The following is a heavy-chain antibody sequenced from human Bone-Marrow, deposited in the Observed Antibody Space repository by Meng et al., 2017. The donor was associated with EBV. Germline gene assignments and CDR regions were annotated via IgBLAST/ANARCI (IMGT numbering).Heavy chain of an antibody. CDR1: GFTFSSYS. Sequence: EVQLVECGGXXXXXGXSLXRSCAASGFTFSSYSMNWVRQAPGKGLEWVSSVSSSSSYIYYADSVKGRFTISRDNAKDSVSLQMNNLRAEDTAVYYCVREEYDPRDFWGQGTLVTVSS. V-gene: IGHV3-21*01. J-gene: IGHJ4*02. CDR2: VSSSSSYI. D-gene: IGHD3-16*01. CDR3: VREEYDPRDF.